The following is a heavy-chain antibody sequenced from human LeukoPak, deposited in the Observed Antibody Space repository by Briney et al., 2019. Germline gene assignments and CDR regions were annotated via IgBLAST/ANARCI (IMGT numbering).Heavy chain of an antibody. J-gene: IGHJ4*02. Sequence: PSETLSLTCTVSGGSITGSSYYWGWIRRPPGKGLEWIGSMFYSGSTYSNPSLKSRVTISVDTSKNQFSLKLSSVTAADTAVYYCARHYYDSTGYYYFDYWGQGTLVTVSS. CDR2: MFYSGST. D-gene: IGHD3-22*01. V-gene: IGHV4-39*01. CDR1: GGSITGSSYY. CDR3: ARHYYDSTGYYYFDY.